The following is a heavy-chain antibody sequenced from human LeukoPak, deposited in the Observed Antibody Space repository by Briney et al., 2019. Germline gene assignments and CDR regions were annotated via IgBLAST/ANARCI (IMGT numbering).Heavy chain of an antibody. CDR2: ISYDGSNK. V-gene: IGHV3-30*04. Sequence: PGGSLRLSCAASGFTFSSYAMHWVRQAPGKGLEWVAVISYDGSNKYYADSVKGRFTISRDNSKNTLYLQMNSLRAEDTAVYYCARAGDSSSWYGIDYWGQGTLVTVSS. D-gene: IGHD6-13*01. CDR3: ARAGDSSSWYGIDY. CDR1: GFTFSSYA. J-gene: IGHJ4*02.